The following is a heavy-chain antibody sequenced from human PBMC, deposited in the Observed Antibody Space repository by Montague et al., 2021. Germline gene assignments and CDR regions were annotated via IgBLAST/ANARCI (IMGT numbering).Heavy chain of an antibody. V-gene: IGHV3-23*01. CDR3: AKASKKLRNYYYTMDV. Sequence: SLRLSCAASGFPFTSYAVNWVRQAPGEGLEWVSSITDIGPGTYYADSVKGRFTISRDNSKNTLYLQMNSLRADDTAVYYCAKASKKLRNYYYTMDVWGQGTTGTVSS. CDR1: GFPFTSYA. CDR2: ITDIGPGT. J-gene: IGHJ6*02.